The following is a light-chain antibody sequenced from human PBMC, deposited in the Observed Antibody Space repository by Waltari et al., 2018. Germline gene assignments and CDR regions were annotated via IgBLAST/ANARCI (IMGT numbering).Light chain of an antibody. V-gene: IGLV2-14*03. CDR3: SSYSTGSVVV. Sequence: QSALTQPASVSASLGQSITISYTGTRSDIGSYKYVSWYQQHPGKAPKLILYDVTTRPSGVSHRFSGSKSGNTASLTISGLQSEDDADYFCSSYSTGSVVVFGGGTKLTVL. CDR2: DVT. CDR1: RSDIGSYKY. J-gene: IGLJ2*01.